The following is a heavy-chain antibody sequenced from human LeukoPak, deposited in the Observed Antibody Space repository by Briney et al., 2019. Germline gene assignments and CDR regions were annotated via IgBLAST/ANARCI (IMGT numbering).Heavy chain of an antibody. Sequence: GGSLRLSCAASGFTFDDYAMHWVRQGPGKGLEWVSGISWNSAMIAYADSVKGRFTISRDNAKNSLYLQMNSLRAEDTAFYYCARGATHYYDSSGYYYGDYWGQGTLVTVSS. CDR3: ARGATHYYDSSGYYYGDY. J-gene: IGHJ4*02. D-gene: IGHD3-22*01. V-gene: IGHV3-9*01. CDR1: GFTFDDYA. CDR2: ISWNSAMI.